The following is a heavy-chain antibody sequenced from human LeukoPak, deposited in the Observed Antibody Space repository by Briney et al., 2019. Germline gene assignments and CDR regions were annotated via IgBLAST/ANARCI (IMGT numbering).Heavy chain of an antibody. CDR2: VKSKTDGGTI. J-gene: IGHJ6*02. V-gene: IGHV3-15*01. CDR1: GFTFNNAW. Sequence: GGSLRLSCAASGFTFNNAWMSWVRQAPGKGLEWVGRVKSKTDGGTIDYGAPVKGKFTISRDDSKNTMSLQMNSLKTEDTGVYYCIADLFNHYYGMDVWGQGTTVTVSS. CDR3: IADLFNHYYGMDV.